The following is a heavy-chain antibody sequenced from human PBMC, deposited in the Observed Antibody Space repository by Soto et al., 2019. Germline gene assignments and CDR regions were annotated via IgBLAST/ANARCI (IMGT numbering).Heavy chain of an antibody. Sequence: QVQLVQSGAEVKKPGASVKVSCKASGYTFATYGISWVRQAPGQGLEWMGWISANNGNTNYAQKFQARVTMTTDTSTSTAYMELRSLRSDDTAVYYCARDRGLAESGYYFAYWGQGTLVTVSS. V-gene: IGHV1-18*01. CDR3: ARDRGLAESGYYFAY. CDR1: GYTFATYG. D-gene: IGHD6-19*01. J-gene: IGHJ4*02. CDR2: ISANNGNT.